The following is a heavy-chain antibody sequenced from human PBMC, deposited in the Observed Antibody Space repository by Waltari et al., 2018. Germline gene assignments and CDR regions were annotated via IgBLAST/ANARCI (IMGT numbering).Heavy chain of an antibody. Sequence: QLQLQESGPGLVKPSETLSLTCTVSGGSISSSSYYWGWIRQPPGKGLEWIGSIYYSGSTYYHPSLKCRVTISVDTSKNQFSLKLSSVTAADTAVYYCATAYDFWSGYSRVAFDIWGQGTMVTVSS. D-gene: IGHD3-3*01. CDR2: IYYSGST. J-gene: IGHJ3*02. CDR1: GGSISSSSYY. CDR3: ATAYDFWSGYSRVAFDI. V-gene: IGHV4-39*01.